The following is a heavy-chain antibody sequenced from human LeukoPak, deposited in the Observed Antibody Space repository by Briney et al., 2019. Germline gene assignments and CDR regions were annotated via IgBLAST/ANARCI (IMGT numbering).Heavy chain of an antibody. CDR1: GYSISSGYY. J-gene: IGHJ5*02. Sequence: PSETLSLTCTVSGYSISSGYYWGWIRPPPGKGLEWIGRIYTSGSTNYNPSLKSRVTISGDTSKNQFSLKLSSVTAADTAVYYCVRGRYSSGWFKDKNWFDPWGQGIPVTVSS. V-gene: IGHV4-38-2*02. CDR2: IYTSGST. CDR3: VRGRYSSGWFKDKNWFDP. D-gene: IGHD6-19*01.